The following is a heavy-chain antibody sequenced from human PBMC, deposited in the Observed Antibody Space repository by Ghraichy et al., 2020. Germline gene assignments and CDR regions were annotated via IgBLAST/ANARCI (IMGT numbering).Heavy chain of an antibody. Sequence: SETLSLTCTVSGGSLSHFHWNWVRQSPGKGLEWIGYISDNGDTKYNPSLKSRVTISIDTSKNQFSLKMRSVTAADTAVYYCARDRRFNFMGVWGKGTTVTVSS. J-gene: IGHJ6*03. CDR1: GGSLSHFH. CDR2: ISDNGDT. CDR3: ARDRRFNFMGV. V-gene: IGHV4-59*01. D-gene: IGHD1-14*01.